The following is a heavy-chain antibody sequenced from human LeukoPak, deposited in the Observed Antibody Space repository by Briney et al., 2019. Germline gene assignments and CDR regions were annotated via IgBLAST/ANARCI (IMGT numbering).Heavy chain of an antibody. CDR2: KNPNSGNS. CDR1: GYTFTNYD. V-gene: IGHV1-8*01. Sequence: EASVTVSCKASGYTFTNYDINWMRHATGQGLEWMGYKNPNSGNSAYAQKFQGRVPITTDASITTVYMELSGLRSEDTALYYCAREGLDYWGQGTLVTVSS. J-gene: IGHJ4*02. CDR3: AREGLDY.